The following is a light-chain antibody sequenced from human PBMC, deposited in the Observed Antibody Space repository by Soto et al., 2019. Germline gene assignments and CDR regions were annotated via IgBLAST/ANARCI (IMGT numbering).Light chain of an antibody. Sequence: EIVLTQSPGTLSLSPGERATLSCRASESVASSYLAWYQQKPGQAPRLLIYGASSRATGITDRFSGSGSGTDLSITISRLEPADFAVYYCQQYCSSQWVVGPGTKVEIK. CDR1: ESVASSY. CDR2: GAS. J-gene: IGKJ1*01. CDR3: QQYCSSQWV. V-gene: IGKV3-20*01.